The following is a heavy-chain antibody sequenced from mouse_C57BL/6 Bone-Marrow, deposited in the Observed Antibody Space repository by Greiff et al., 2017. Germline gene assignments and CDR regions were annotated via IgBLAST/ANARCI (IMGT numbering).Heavy chain of an antibody. CDR3: ARSGDYDDMAWFAY. V-gene: IGHV1-80*01. D-gene: IGHD2-4*01. J-gene: IGHJ3*01. CDR2: IYPGDGDT. CDR1: GYAFSSYW. Sequence: VQLQQSGAELVKPGASVKISCKASGYAFSSYWMNWVKQRPGKGLEWIGQIYPGDGDTNYNGKFKGKATLTADKSSSTAYMQLSSLTSEDSAVYFCARSGDYDDMAWFAYWGQGTLVTVSA.